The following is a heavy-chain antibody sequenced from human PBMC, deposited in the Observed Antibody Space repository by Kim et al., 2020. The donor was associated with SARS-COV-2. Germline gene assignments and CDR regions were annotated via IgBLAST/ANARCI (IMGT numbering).Heavy chain of an antibody. CDR2: SDT. Sequence: SDTSYNPSFQGQVTISADKSISTAYLQWSSLKASDTAMYYCARWLGDYFDYWGQGTLVTVSS. J-gene: IGHJ4*02. D-gene: IGHD3-22*01. V-gene: IGHV5-51*01. CDR3: ARWLGDYFDY.